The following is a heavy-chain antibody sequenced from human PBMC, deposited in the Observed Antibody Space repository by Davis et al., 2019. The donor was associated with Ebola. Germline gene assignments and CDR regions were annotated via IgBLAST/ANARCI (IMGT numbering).Heavy chain of an antibody. V-gene: IGHV3-7*03. CDR1: GFTFSSYR. CDR2: IKQDGSEK. CDR3: ARVRSFDY. J-gene: IGHJ4*02. Sequence: GGSLRLPCAASGFTFSSYRMRWVRQAPGKGLEWVANIKQDGSEKYYVDSVKGRFTISRDNAKNSLYLQMNSLRGEDTAVYYCARVRSFDYWGQGTLVTVSS.